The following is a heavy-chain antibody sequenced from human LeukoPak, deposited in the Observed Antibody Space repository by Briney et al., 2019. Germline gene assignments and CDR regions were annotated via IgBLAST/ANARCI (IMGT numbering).Heavy chain of an antibody. CDR3: ARDGRFCGGDCYSPYYYGMDV. CDR1: GGTFSSYA. CDR2: IIAIFGTA. J-gene: IGHJ6*02. V-gene: IGHV1-69*13. Sequence: ASEKVSCKASGGTFSSYAISWVRQDPGQGLEWMGGIIAIFGTAKYAQKFQGRVTSTADESTSKAYMDLSSLRSEDTAVYYCARDGRFCGGDCYSPYYYGMDVWGQGTTVTVSS. D-gene: IGHD2-21*02.